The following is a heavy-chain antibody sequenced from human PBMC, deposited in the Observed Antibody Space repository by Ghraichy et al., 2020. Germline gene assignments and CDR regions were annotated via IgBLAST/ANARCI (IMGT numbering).Heavy chain of an antibody. CDR2: IYYSGST. D-gene: IGHD3-3*01. J-gene: IGHJ2*01. V-gene: IGHV4-59*08. CDR3: ARLGKNFWSGYYNYWYFDL. CDR1: GGSISSYY. Sequence: SQTLSLTCTVSGGSISSYYWSWIRQPPGKGLEWIGYIYYSGSTNYNPSLKSRVTISVDTSKNQFSLKLSSVTAADTAVYYCARLGKNFWSGYYNYWYFDLWGRGTLVTVSS.